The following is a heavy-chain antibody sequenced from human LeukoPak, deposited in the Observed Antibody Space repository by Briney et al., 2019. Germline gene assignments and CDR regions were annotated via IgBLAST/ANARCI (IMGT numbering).Heavy chain of an antibody. CDR3: ARDNYGSGSYYRISYYYYYYMDV. J-gene: IGHJ6*03. V-gene: IGHV3-20*04. CDR1: GFTFDDYG. D-gene: IGHD3-10*01. Sequence: GGPLRLSCAASGFTFDDYGMSWVRQAPGKGLEWVSGINWNGGSTGYADSVKGRFTISRDNAKNSLYLQMNSLRAEDTALYYCARDNYGSGSYYRISYYYYYYMDVWGKGTTVTVSS. CDR2: INWNGGST.